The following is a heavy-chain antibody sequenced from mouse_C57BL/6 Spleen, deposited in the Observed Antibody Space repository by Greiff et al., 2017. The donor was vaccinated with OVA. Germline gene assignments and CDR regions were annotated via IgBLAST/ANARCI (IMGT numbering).Heavy chain of an antibody. CDR2: MNTGSGGT. Sequence: VQLQQSGAELVRPGTSVKVSFKASGYAFTNSLIEWVKQRPGQGLEGIGVMNTGSGGTNYNEKFKGKATLTADKSSSTAYMQLSSLTSEDSAVYFCAREGNGYYGYWGQGTTLTVSS. D-gene: IGHD2-3*01. V-gene: IGHV1-54*01. J-gene: IGHJ2*01. CDR1: GYAFTNSL. CDR3: AREGNGYYGY.